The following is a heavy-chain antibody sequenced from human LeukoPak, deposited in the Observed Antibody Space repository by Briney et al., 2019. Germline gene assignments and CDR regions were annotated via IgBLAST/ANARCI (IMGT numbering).Heavy chain of an antibody. J-gene: IGHJ4*02. V-gene: IGHV1-69*05. CDR3: ARGSIVGATTPPNY. CDR2: IIPIFDTA. CDR1: GGTFSSYA. Sequence: VASVKVSCKASGGTFSSYAISWVRQAPGQGLEWMGRIIPIFDTANYAQKFQGRVTITTDESTSTAYMELSSLRSEDTAVYYCARGSIVGATTPPNYWGQGTLVTVSS. D-gene: IGHD1-26*01.